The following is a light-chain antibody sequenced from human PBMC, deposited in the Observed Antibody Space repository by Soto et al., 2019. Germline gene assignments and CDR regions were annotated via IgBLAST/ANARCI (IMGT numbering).Light chain of an antibody. J-gene: IGKJ1*01. CDR3: LQYGSPPRT. Sequence: EIVLTQSPGTLSLSPGERATLSCRASQSVSSSHLAWYQQKPGQAPRHLIYSASSRATGIPDRFSGSGSGTDFTLTISRLEPEDFAVYYCLQYGSPPRTFGQGTKVDIK. CDR1: QSVSSSH. CDR2: SAS. V-gene: IGKV3-20*01.